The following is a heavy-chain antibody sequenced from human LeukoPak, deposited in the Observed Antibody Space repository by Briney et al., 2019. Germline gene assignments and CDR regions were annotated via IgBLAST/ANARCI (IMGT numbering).Heavy chain of an antibody. D-gene: IGHD6-19*01. CDR2: IYPGDSDI. V-gene: IGHV5-51*01. Sequence: GESLKISCKGSGYSFSNYWIGWVRQMPGKGLEWMGIIYPGDSDIRYSPSFQGQVTISADKSISTAYLQWSSLKASDTAIYYCARSKGSVSSRCTGYFQDWGQGTLVTVSS. CDR3: ARSKGSVSSRCTGYFQD. CDR1: GYSFSNYW. J-gene: IGHJ1*01.